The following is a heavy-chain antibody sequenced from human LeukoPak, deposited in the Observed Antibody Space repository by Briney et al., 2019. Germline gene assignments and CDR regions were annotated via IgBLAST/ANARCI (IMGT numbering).Heavy chain of an antibody. Sequence: PGGSLRLSCAASGFTLSGYWMTWFRQAHGKGPGWVANIKEDGSQKNYVDSVKGRFTISRDNAKNSLYLQMNSLRAEDTAVYFCARGGSYPAYWGQGTLVTVSS. J-gene: IGHJ4*02. D-gene: IGHD3-10*01. CDR1: GFTLSGYW. CDR2: IKEDGSQK. CDR3: ARGGSYPAY. V-gene: IGHV3-7*01.